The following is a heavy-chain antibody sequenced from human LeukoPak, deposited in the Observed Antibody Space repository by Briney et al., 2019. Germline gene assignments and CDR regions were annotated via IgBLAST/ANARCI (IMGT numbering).Heavy chain of an antibody. V-gene: IGHV4-4*07. CDR2: IYGSGIT. CDR3: ARLKFYDSTGYSPGYYMDV. Sequence: SETLSLTCTVSGGSIISNYWSWIRQSAGTGLEWIGRIYGSGITDYNPSLKSRVTMSLDTSRKQFSLRLTSVTAADTAVYYRARLKFYDSTGYSPGYYMDVWGKGPTISVFS. CDR1: GGSIISNY. J-gene: IGHJ6*03. D-gene: IGHD3-22*01.